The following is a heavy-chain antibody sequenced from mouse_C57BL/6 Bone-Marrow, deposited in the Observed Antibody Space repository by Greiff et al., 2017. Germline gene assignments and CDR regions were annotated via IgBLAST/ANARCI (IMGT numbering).Heavy chain of an antibody. V-gene: IGHV1-42*01. CDR3: ARENGPLFDY. CDR1: GYSFTGYY. Sequence: EVQLQQSGPELVKPGASVKISCKASGYSFTGYYMNWVKQSPEKSLEWIGEMNPSTGGTTYNQKFKAKATLTVDKSSSTAYMQLKSLTSEDSAVYYCARENGPLFDYWGQGTTLTVSS. CDR2: MNPSTGGT. J-gene: IGHJ2*01.